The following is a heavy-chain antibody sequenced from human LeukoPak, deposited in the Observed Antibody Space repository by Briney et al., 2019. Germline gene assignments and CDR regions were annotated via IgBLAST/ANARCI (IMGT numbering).Heavy chain of an antibody. J-gene: IGHJ5*02. CDR3: AKGIGAFANNWFDP. CDR1: GFTFDSYA. Sequence: GGSLRLSCAASGFTFDSYAMSWVRQTPGKGLQWVASINTAGDNTYTVNPVKGRFTISRDNLKNTLYLQMNSLRVEDTAIYYCAKGIGAFANNWFDPSGQGTLVTVSS. CDR2: INTAGDNT. D-gene: IGHD4/OR15-4a*01. V-gene: IGHV3-23*01.